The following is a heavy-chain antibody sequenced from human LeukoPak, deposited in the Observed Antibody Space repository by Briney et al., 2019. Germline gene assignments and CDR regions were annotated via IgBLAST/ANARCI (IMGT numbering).Heavy chain of an antibody. D-gene: IGHD6-13*01. J-gene: IGHJ4*02. V-gene: IGHV3-30*04. CDR1: GFTFSSYE. CDR2: ISYDGSNK. CDR3: ARDPLGGIAALAPDY. Sequence: GGSLRLSCAASGFTFSSYEMNWVRQAPGKGLEGGAVISYDGSNKYYADSVKGRFTISRDNSKNTLYLQMNSLRAEDTAVYYCARDPLGGIAALAPDYWGQGTLVTVSS.